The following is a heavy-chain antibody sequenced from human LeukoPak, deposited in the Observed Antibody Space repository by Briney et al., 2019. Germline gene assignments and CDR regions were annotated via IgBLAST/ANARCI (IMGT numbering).Heavy chain of an antibody. CDR1: GYTFTSYG. D-gene: IGHD1-1*01. V-gene: IGHV1-18*01. Sequence: ASVKVSCKASGYTFTSYGISWVRQAPGQGLEWMGWISAYNGNTNYAQKLQGRVTMTRNTSISTAYMELSSLRSEDTAVYYCAAGQNWNRFDPWGQGTLVTVSS. CDR3: AAGQNWNRFDP. J-gene: IGHJ5*02. CDR2: ISAYNGNT.